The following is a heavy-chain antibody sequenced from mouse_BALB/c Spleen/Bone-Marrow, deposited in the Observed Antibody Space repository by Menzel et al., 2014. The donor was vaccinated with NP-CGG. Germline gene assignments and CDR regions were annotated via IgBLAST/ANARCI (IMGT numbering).Heavy chain of an antibody. CDR1: GYAFTNYL. CDR2: INPGSGDT. CDR3: ARNANWLFAY. Sequence: QVQLQQSGTELVRPGTSVKVSCKASGYAFTNYLIEWVKQRPGQGLEWIGVINPGSGDTSYNEKFRGKATLTADKSPSTAYMQLSSLTSDDSAVYFCARNANWLFAYWGQGTLVTVSA. V-gene: IGHV1-54*01. D-gene: IGHD4-1*01. J-gene: IGHJ3*01.